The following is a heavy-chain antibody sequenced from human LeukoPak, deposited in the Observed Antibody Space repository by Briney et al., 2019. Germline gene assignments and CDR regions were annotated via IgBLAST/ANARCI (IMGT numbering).Heavy chain of an antibody. CDR3: ARVSSGSSSSGYFDY. Sequence: GGSLRLSCAASGFTFSSYSMNWVRQAPGKGLVWVSHINSGGSDTNYADSVKGRFTISRGDAKNTLYLQMSSLGAEDTAVYYCARVSSGSSSSGYFDYWGQGTLVIVSS. V-gene: IGHV3-74*01. CDR1: GFTFSSYS. J-gene: IGHJ4*02. D-gene: IGHD1-26*01. CDR2: INSGGSDT.